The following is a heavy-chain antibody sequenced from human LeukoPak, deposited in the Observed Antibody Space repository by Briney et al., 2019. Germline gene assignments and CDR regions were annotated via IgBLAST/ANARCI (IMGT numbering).Heavy chain of an antibody. CDR2: ISYDGSNK. Sequence: GGSLRLSCAASGFTFSSYGMHWARQAPGKGLEWVAVISYDGSNKYYADSVKGRFTISRDNSKNTLYLQMNSLRAEDTAVYYCAKRLFGEQQLGPLDYSGQGTLVTVSS. D-gene: IGHD6-13*01. J-gene: IGHJ4*02. CDR1: GFTFSSYG. V-gene: IGHV3-30*18. CDR3: AKRLFGEQQLGPLDY.